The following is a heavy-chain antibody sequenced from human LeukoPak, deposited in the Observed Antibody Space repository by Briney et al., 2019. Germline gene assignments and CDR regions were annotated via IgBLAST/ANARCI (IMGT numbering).Heavy chain of an antibody. J-gene: IGHJ4*02. CDR3: AKEGHDYGDLRNFDY. V-gene: IGHV3-23*01. CDR2: ISGSGGST. CDR1: GFTFSSYA. Sequence: PGGSLRLSCIASGFTFSSYAMSWVRQAPGKGLEWVSAISGSGGSTYYADSVKGRFTISRDNSKNTLYLQMNSLRAEDTAVYYCAKEGHDYGDLRNFDYWGQGTLVTVSS. D-gene: IGHD4-17*01.